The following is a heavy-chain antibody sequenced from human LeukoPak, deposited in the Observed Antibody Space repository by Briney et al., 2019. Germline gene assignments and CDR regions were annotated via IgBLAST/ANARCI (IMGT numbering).Heavy chain of an antibody. Sequence: KASETLSLTCTVSGGSISSYYWNWIRQPPGKGLEWISYIYYSGSTNYNPSLKSRVTISVDTSKNQFSLKLSSVTAADTVVYYCARGGWYPESFQHWGQGALVTVSS. CDR1: GGSISSYY. V-gene: IGHV4-59*01. D-gene: IGHD6-19*01. J-gene: IGHJ1*01. CDR2: IYYSGST. CDR3: ARGGWYPESFQH.